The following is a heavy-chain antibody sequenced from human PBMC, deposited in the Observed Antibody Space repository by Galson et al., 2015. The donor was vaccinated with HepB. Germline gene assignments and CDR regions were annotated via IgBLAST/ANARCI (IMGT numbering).Heavy chain of an antibody. CDR3: ATSEIGILTGYYIYYYGMDV. J-gene: IGHJ6*02. CDR1: GYTLTELS. Sequence: SVKVSCKDSGYTLTELSMHWVRQAPGKGLEWIGGFDPEDGETIYAQKFQGRVTMTEDTSTDTAYMELSSLRSEDTAVYYCATSEIGILTGYYIYYYGMDVWGQGTTVTVSS. V-gene: IGHV1-24*01. D-gene: IGHD3-9*01. CDR2: FDPEDGET.